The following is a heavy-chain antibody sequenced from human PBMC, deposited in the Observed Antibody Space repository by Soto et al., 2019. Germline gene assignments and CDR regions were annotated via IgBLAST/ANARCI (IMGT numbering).Heavy chain of an antibody. D-gene: IGHD2-15*01. CDR2: IIPILGIA. J-gene: IGHJ5*02. V-gene: IGHV1-69*08. CDR3: ARDQPPVVAAASWGWFDP. CDR1: GGTFSSYT. Sequence: QVQLVQSGAEVKKPGSSVKVSCKASGGTFSSYTISWVRQAPGQGLEWMGRIIPILGIANYAQKFQGRVTITADKSTSTAYMELSSLRSEDTAVYYCARDQPPVVAAASWGWFDPWGQGTLVTVSS.